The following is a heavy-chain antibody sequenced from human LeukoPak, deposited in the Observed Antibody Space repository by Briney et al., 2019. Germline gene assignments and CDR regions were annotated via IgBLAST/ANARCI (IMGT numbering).Heavy chain of an antibody. CDR1: GFTFSSYEM. Sequence: GSLRLSCAASGFTFSSYEMNWVRQPPGKGLEWIGEIYHSGSTNYNPSLKSRVTISVDKSKNQFSLKLSSVTAADTAVYYCARDPTPDCSSTSCYRDDAFDIWGQGTMVTVSS. CDR3: ARDPTPDCSSTSCYRDDAFDI. CDR2: IYHSGST. J-gene: IGHJ3*02. D-gene: IGHD2-2*02. V-gene: IGHV4-4*02.